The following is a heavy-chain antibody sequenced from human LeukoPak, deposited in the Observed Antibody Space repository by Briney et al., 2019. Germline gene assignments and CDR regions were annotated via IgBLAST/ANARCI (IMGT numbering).Heavy chain of an antibody. D-gene: IGHD2-21*01. CDR2: IHYSGST. Sequence: PSETLSLTCTVSGSSISSNSHYWAWIRQPPGKGLEWIGSIHYSGSTFYSPSLKSRVTISVDTSKNQFSLILTSVTASDTAVYYCAREEASVGDYWGQGILVTVSS. J-gene: IGHJ4*02. CDR3: AREEASVGDY. V-gene: IGHV4-39*01. CDR1: GSSISSNSHY.